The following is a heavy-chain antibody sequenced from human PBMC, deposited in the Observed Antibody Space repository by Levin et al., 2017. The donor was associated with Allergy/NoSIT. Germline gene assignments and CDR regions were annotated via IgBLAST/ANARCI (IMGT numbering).Heavy chain of an antibody. J-gene: IGHJ3*02. D-gene: IGHD4-17*01. CDR1: GGTFSSYA. CDR3: AGPMTTVTGGAFDI. CDR2: IIPIFGTA. V-gene: IGHV1-69*06. Sequence: VASVKVSCKASGGTFSSYAISWVRQAPGQGLEWMGGIIPIFGTANYAQKFQGRVTITADKSTSTAYMELSSLRSEDTAVYYCAGPMTTVTGGAFDIWGQGTMVTVSS.